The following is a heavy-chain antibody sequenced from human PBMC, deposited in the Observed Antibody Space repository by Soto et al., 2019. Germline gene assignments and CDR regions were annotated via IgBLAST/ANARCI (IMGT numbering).Heavy chain of an antibody. Sequence: QVQLVQSGAEVKKPGASVKVSCKASGYTFGSYGMTWVRQAPGQGLEWMGWISAYNGNTDYAQKFQGRVTLTTDTSTDTAYMELRSLRSDDTAVYYCARDRVVVPGWFDPWGQGTLVTLSS. CDR2: ISAYNGNT. D-gene: IGHD3-3*01. V-gene: IGHV1-18*01. CDR3: ARDRVVVPGWFDP. CDR1: GYTFGSYG. J-gene: IGHJ5*02.